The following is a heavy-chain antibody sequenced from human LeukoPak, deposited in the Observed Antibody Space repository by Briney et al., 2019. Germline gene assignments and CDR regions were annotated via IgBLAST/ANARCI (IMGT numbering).Heavy chain of an antibody. CDR3: ARRGGKTSDHSSGWYRGYYYYYMDV. V-gene: IGHV1-2*02. Sequence: EASVTVSCKASGYTFTGYYMHWVRQAPGQGLEWMGWINPNSGGTNYAQKFQGRVTMTRDTSISTAYMELSRLRSDDTAVYYCARRGGKTSDHSSGWYRGYYYYYMDVWGKGTTVTVSS. CDR1: GYTFTGYY. J-gene: IGHJ6*03. D-gene: IGHD6-19*01. CDR2: INPNSGGT.